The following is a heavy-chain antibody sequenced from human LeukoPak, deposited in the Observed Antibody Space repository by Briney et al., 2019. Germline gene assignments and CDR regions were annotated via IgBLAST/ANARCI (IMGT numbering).Heavy chain of an antibody. Sequence: PSETLSLTCSVSGGSISSRVYYGGWIRQPPGKGLEWIGARHSSGSTYYNPSLQSRVTLSVDMSKNVISLNVTSVTAADTAVYYCARLVSYNSSWNYYYYYYVDVWGKGTTVTVSS. CDR3: ARLVSYNSSWNYYYYYYVDV. D-gene: IGHD3-22*01. V-gene: IGHV4-39*01. CDR2: RHSSGST. J-gene: IGHJ6*03. CDR1: GGSISSRVYY.